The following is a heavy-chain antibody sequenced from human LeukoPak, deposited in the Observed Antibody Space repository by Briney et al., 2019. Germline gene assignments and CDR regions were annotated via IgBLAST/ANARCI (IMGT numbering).Heavy chain of an antibody. Sequence: SETLSLTCAVYGGSFSGYYWSWIRQPPGKGLEWIGEINHSGSTNYNPSLKSRVTISVDTSKNQFSLKLSSVTAADTAVYYCARRGGIVVVPAAQSVGFYMDVWGKGTTVTVSS. CDR3: ARRGGIVVVPAAQSVGFYMDV. D-gene: IGHD2-2*01. J-gene: IGHJ6*03. CDR1: GGSFSGYY. CDR2: INHSGST. V-gene: IGHV4-34*01.